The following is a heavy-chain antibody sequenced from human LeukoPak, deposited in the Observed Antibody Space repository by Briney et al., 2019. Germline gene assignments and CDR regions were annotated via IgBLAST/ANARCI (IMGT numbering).Heavy chain of an antibody. CDR1: GYTFTGYY. D-gene: IGHD3-3*01. Sequence: ASVKVSCKASGYTFTGYYMHWVRQAPGQGLEWMGWINPNSGGTNYAQKFQGRVTMTRDTSISTAYMELSRLRSDDMAVYYCARFQQTDYYDLRYGMDVWGQGTTVTVSS. CDR3: ARFQQTDYYDLRYGMDV. J-gene: IGHJ6*02. CDR2: INPNSGGT. V-gene: IGHV1-2*02.